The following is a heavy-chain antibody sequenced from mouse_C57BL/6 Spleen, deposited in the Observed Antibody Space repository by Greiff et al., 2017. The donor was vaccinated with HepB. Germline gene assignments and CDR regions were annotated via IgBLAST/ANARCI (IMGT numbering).Heavy chain of an antibody. CDR3: ARGYYGSSYDWYFDV. D-gene: IGHD1-1*01. CDR2: ISSGSSTI. CDR1: GFTFSDYG. Sequence: EVKLMESGGGLVKPGGSLKLSCAASGFTFSDYGMHWVRQAPEKGLEWVAYISSGSSTIYYADTVKGRFTISRDNAKNTLFLQMTSLRSEDTAMYYCARGYYGSSYDWYFDVGGTGTTVTVSS. J-gene: IGHJ1*03. V-gene: IGHV5-17*01.